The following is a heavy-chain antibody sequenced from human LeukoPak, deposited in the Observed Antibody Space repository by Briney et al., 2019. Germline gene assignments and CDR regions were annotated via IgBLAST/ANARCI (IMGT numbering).Heavy chain of an antibody. V-gene: IGHV4-34*01. D-gene: IGHD3-10*01. Sequence: AETLSLTCAVSGGPFSGYFWSWIRQSSGEGLEWIGEIHNSGTTNYNPSLNSRVTISEDTSKNQFYLNLSSVTAADTAVYYCARRYYYNLGSFPFDFWGQGTLVTVSS. CDR2: IHNSGTT. CDR3: ARRYYYNLGSFPFDF. CDR1: GGPFSGYF. J-gene: IGHJ4*02.